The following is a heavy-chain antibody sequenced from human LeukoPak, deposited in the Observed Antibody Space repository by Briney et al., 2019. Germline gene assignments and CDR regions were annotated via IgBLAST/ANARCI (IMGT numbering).Heavy chain of an antibody. CDR3: ARTVTTTHFDY. D-gene: IGHD4-11*01. J-gene: IGHJ4*01. CDR1: GGSISSSGYS. CDR2: IYHSGGT. Sequence: SETLSLTCAVSGGSISSSGYSWSWIRQPPGKGLEWIGYIYHSGGTYYNPSLKSRVTISVDRSSNQFSLKLTSVTAADTAVYYCARTVTTTHFDYWGHGTLVTVSS. V-gene: IGHV4-30-2*01.